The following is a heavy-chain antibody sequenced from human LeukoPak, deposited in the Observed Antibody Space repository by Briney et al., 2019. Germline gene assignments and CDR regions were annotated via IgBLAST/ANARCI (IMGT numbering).Heavy chain of an antibody. J-gene: IGHJ4*02. CDR3: ARALTGYYPDY. CDR1: GFTVSSNY. Sequence: GGSLRLSCAASGFTVSSNYMSWVRQAPGKGLEWVSVIYSGGSTYYADSVKGRFTNSRDNSKNTLYLQMNSLRAEDTAVYYCARALTGYYPDYWGQGTLVTVSS. CDR2: IYSGGST. D-gene: IGHD3-9*01. V-gene: IGHV3-66*02.